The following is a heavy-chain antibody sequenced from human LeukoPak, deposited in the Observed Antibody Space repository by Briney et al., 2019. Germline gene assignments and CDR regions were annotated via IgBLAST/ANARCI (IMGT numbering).Heavy chain of an antibody. CDR1: GGSINNYY. V-gene: IGHV4-4*07. D-gene: IGHD2-15*01. CDR3: ARGRYCSADICSGGDAFDI. J-gene: IGHJ3*02. Sequence: SSETLSLTCTVSGGSINNYYWSWIRQPAGKGLEWIGRIYTRGSTNFNPSLKSRVTMSVDTSKNQFSLKLSSVTAADTAVYYCARGRYCSADICSGGDAFDIWGQGTMVSVSS. CDR2: IYTRGST.